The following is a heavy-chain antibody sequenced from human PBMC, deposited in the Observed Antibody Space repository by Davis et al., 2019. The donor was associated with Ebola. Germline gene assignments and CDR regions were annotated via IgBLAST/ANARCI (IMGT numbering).Heavy chain of an antibody. CDR1: GYTFTSYD. CDR2: ISAYNGNT. V-gene: IGHV1-18*01. Sequence: AASVKVSCKASGYTFTSYDINWVRQAPGQGLEWMGWISAYNGNTNYAQKLQGRVTMTTDTSTSTAYMELRSLRSDDTAVYYCARDGIGSGSYYYYGMDVWGQGTTVTVSS. CDR3: ARDGIGSGSYYYYGMDV. J-gene: IGHJ6*02. D-gene: IGHD3-10*01.